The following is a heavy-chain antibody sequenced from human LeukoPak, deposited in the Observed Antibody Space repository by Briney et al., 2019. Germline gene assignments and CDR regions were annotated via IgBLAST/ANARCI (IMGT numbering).Heavy chain of an antibody. CDR2: INQDRSET. V-gene: IGHV3-7*01. CDR1: GFILSNYW. J-gene: IGHJ4*02. D-gene: IGHD5-18*01. Sequence: GGSLRLSCAASGFILSNYWMTWVRQAPGKGLEWVAHINQDRSETYYVDSVKGRFTIARDNAKNSLYLQMNSLRAEDTAVYYCARDPSRGYNYGYGDYWGQGTLVIVS. CDR3: ARDPSRGYNYGYGDY.